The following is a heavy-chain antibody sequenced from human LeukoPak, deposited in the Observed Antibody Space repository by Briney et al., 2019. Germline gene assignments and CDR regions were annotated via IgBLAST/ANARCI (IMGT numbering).Heavy chain of an antibody. V-gene: IGHV3-73*01. Sequence: PGGSLKLSCAASGFTFSGSAMHWVRQASGKGLEWVGRIRSRATSYATAYAASVKGRFTISRDDSKNTAYLQMNSLKTEDTAVYYRTRLSGSSSIDYWGQGTLVTVSS. J-gene: IGHJ4*02. CDR1: GFTFSGSA. CDR3: TRLSGSSSIDY. D-gene: IGHD6-13*01. CDR2: IRSRATSYAT.